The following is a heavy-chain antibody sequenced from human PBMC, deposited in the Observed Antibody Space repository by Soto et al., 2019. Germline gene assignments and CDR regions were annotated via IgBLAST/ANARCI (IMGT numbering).Heavy chain of an antibody. D-gene: IGHD3-3*01. V-gene: IGHV1-69*13. CDR3: ARDFGSELSAPGAVFDY. J-gene: IGHJ4*02. CDR2: IIPIFGTA. CDR1: GATFSSYA. Sequence: SVKVSCKTSGATFSSYAISWVRQAPGQGLEWMGGIIPIFGTANYAQRFQGRVTITADESTSTAYMELSSLRSEDTAVYYCARDFGSELSAPGAVFDYWGQGIQVIVSS.